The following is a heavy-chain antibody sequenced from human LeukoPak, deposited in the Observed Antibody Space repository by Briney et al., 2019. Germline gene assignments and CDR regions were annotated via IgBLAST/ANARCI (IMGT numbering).Heavy chain of an antibody. Sequence: PSETLSLTCTVSGGSISSYYWSWIRQPPGKGLECIGYIYNSVTTNYNPSLTSRVTISVDTSKNQLSLKLSSATAADTAVYYCARGARSSDYWGQGTLVTVSS. CDR3: ARGARSSDY. CDR2: IYNSVTT. J-gene: IGHJ4*02. V-gene: IGHV4-59*01. CDR1: GGSISSYY. D-gene: IGHD3-10*01.